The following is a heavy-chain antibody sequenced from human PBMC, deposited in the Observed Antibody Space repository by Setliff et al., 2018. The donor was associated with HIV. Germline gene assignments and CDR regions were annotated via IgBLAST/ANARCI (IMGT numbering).Heavy chain of an antibody. D-gene: IGHD6-6*01. CDR2: INHSGST. Sequence: SETLSLTCAVYGGSFSDYYWSWIRQPPGKGLEWIGEINHSGSTNYNPSRKSRVTISVDTSKNQFSLKLSSVTAADTAVYYCARGGRSLAAQTWFDPWGQGTLVTVSS. CDR3: ARGGRSLAAQTWFDP. CDR1: GGSFSDYY. V-gene: IGHV4-34*01. J-gene: IGHJ5*02.